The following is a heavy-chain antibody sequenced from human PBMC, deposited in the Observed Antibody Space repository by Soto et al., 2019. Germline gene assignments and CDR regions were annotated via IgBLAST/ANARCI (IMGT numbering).Heavy chain of an antibody. CDR1: GGSISSGGYY. Sequence: QVQLQESGPGLVKPSQTLSLTCTVSGGSISSGGYYWSWIRQHPGKGLEWIGYIYYSGSTYYNPSLKSPFTISVDTSKTPFSLKLSSAPAADTAVYYCASVGYYDGSGYKAFNIWCQGTMVTVSS. CDR2: IYYSGST. J-gene: IGHJ3*02. D-gene: IGHD3-22*01. V-gene: IGHV4-31*01. CDR3: ASVGYYDGSGYKAFNI.